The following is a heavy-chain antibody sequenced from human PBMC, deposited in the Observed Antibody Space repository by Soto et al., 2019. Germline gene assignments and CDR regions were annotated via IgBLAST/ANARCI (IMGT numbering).Heavy chain of an antibody. V-gene: IGHV4-59*08. CDR2: IYYSGST. CDR1: GGSISSYY. CDR3: ARRSGSYRGLDY. J-gene: IGHJ4*02. D-gene: IGHD1-26*01. Sequence: QVQLQESGPGLVKPSETLSLTCTVSGGSISSYYWSWIRQPPGKGLEWIGYIYYSGSTNYNPSLKSRVTISVDTSKNHFSLRLSSVTAADTAVYYCARRSGSYRGLDYWGQGTLVTVSS.